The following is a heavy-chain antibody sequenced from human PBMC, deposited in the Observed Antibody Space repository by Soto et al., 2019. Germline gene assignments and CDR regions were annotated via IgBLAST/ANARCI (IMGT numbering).Heavy chain of an antibody. Sequence: QVQLQESGPGLVKPSQTLSLTCTVSGGSISSGGYYWSWIRQHPGKGLEWIGYFYYSGSTYYNPSLKSRVTISVDTSKNQFSLKLSSVTAADTAVYYCARVGIAAAGTQRGYWFDPWGQGTLVTVSS. CDR1: GGSISSGGYY. CDR2: FYYSGST. D-gene: IGHD6-13*01. CDR3: ARVGIAAAGTQRGYWFDP. J-gene: IGHJ5*02. V-gene: IGHV4-31*03.